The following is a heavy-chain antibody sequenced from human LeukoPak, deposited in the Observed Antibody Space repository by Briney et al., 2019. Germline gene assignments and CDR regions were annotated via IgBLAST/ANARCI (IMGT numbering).Heavy chain of an antibody. Sequence: ASVKVSCKASGGTFSSYAISWVRQAPGQGLEWMGRIIPIFGIANYAQKFQGRVTITADKSTSTASMELSSLRSEDTAVYYCARAEGYNEKGDDYYGMDVWGQGTTVTVSS. V-gene: IGHV1-69*04. CDR3: ARAEGYNEKGDDYYGMDV. CDR2: IIPIFGIA. J-gene: IGHJ6*02. D-gene: IGHD5-24*01. CDR1: GGTFSSYA.